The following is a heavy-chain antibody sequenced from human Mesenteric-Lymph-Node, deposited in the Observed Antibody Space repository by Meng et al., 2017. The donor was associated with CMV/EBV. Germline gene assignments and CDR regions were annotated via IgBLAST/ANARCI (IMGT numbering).Heavy chain of an antibody. D-gene: IGHD2-2*01. V-gene: IGHV3-48*03. Sequence: LSLTCAASGFTFSSYGMSWVRQAPGKGLEWVSYISGSGATIYYADSVRGRFTISRDNAEDSLFLQMNSLRAEDTAVYYCARDTPSPAWDIVVVPAAPGGYGMDVWGQGTTVTVSS. J-gene: IGHJ6*02. CDR2: ISGSGATI. CDR1: GFTFSSYG. CDR3: ARDTPSPAWDIVVVPAAPGGYGMDV.